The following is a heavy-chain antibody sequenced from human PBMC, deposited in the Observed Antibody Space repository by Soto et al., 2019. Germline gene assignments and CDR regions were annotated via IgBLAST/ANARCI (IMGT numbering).Heavy chain of an antibody. V-gene: IGHV3-30*18. D-gene: IGHD2-15*01. J-gene: IGHJ4*02. CDR2: ISYDGSHK. Sequence: QVQLVESGGGVVQPGRSLRLSCAGSGFTFSNYGLHWVRQAPGKGLXXXAVISYDGSHKYYADSVKGRFTISRDNSNNMLYLQMDSLRAEDTAVYYCAKDGAPRYCSRSSCHPAGAYWGQGTLVTVSS. CDR3: AKDGAPRYCSRSSCHPAGAY. CDR1: GFTFSNYG.